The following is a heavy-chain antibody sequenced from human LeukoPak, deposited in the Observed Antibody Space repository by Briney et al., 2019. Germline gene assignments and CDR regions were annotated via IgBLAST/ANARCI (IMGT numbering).Heavy chain of an antibody. CDR3: ARDRRTGYHESDAFDI. J-gene: IGHJ3*02. Sequence: PSETLSLTCTVSGGSISSSSYYWGWIRQPPGKGLEWIGSIYYSGSTYYNPSLKSRVTISVDTSKNQFSLKLSSVTAADTAVYYCARDRRTGYHESDAFDIWGQGTMVTVSS. V-gene: IGHV4-39*07. CDR2: IYYSGST. D-gene: IGHD3-9*01. CDR1: GGSISSSSYY.